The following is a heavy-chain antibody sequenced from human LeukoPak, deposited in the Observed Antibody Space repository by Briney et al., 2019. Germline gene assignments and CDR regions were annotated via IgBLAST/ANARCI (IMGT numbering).Heavy chain of an antibody. J-gene: IGHJ4*02. V-gene: IGHV4-59*01. CDR1: GGFISSFY. Sequence: PSETLSLTCTVSGGFISSFYWSWIRQPPGKGLEWIGYIYYSGNTNYNPSFKSRVTISVGTSKNQFSLKLSSVTAADTAVYYCARLTGTYLDYWGQGTLVTVSS. CDR3: ARLTGTYLDY. CDR2: IYYSGNT. D-gene: IGHD1/OR15-1a*01.